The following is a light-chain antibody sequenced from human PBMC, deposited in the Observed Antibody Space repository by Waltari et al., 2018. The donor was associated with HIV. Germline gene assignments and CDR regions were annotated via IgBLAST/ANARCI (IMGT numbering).Light chain of an antibody. V-gene: IGLV2-23*02. CDR2: EVS. J-gene: IGLJ1*01. CDR1: RSDVGSYNL. CDR3: CSYAGSSTPFV. Sequence: QSALTQPASVSGSPGQSITIPCTGTRSDVGSYNLVPWYQQYPGKVPKLMIYEVSKRPSGVSNRFSGSKSGNTASLTISGLQAEDEADYYCCSYAGSSTPFVFGTATKVTVL.